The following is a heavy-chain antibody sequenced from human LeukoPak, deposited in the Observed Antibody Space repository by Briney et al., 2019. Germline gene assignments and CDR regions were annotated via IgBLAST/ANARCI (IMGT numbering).Heavy chain of an antibody. CDR2: IYHSGRT. Sequence: SETLSLTCTVSGYSISSGYYWGWIRQPPGKGLEWIGTIYHSGRTYYNPSLKSRVTISVDTSKKQLSLKLSSATAADTAVYFCARGRVSSSTWYSTYYYYFYMDVWGKGTTVTVSS. V-gene: IGHV4-38-2*02. CDR1: GYSISSGYY. D-gene: IGHD6-13*01. CDR3: ARGRVSSSTWYSTYYYYFYMDV. J-gene: IGHJ6*03.